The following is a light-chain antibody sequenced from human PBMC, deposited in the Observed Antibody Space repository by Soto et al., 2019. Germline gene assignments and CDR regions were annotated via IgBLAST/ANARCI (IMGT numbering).Light chain of an antibody. CDR2: LGS. Sequence: DIVMTQSPLSLPVTPGEPASISCRSSQSLLHRNGYNYLDWYLQKPGQSPQLLIYLGSNRASGVPDRFSGSGSGTDFTFTISSLQPEDIATYYCQQYDNLPLTFGGGTKVEIK. CDR1: QSLLHRNGYNY. CDR3: QQYDNLPLT. J-gene: IGKJ4*01. V-gene: IGKV2-28*01.